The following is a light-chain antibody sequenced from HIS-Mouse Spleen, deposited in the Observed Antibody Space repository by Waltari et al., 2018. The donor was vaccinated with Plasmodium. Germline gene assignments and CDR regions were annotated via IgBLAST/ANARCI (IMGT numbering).Light chain of an antibody. V-gene: IGLV2-23*03. CDR1: SSDVGSYNL. CDR3: CSYAGSSTFV. J-gene: IGLJ3*02. CDR2: EGS. Sequence: QSALTQPASVSGSPGQSITISCTGTSSDVGSYNLVSWYQQHPGKAPKLMIYEGSKRPAGFSNRFSGSKLGNTASLTSSGRQAEDEADYYCCSYAGSSTFVFGGGTKLTVL.